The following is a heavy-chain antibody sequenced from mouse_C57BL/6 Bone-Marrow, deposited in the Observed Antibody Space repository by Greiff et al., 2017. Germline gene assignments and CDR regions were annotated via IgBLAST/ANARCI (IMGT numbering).Heavy chain of an antibody. CDR2: IYPGSGST. Sequence: QVQLQQPGAELVKPGASVKMSCKASGYTFTSYWITWVKQRPGQGLEWIGDIYPGSGSTNYNEKFKSKATLTVDTSSSTAYMQLSSLTSEDSAVYYCASWGYYYGSSYPYWGQGILVTVSA. V-gene: IGHV1-55*01. CDR3: ASWGYYYGSSYPY. D-gene: IGHD1-1*01. J-gene: IGHJ3*01. CDR1: GYTFTSYW.